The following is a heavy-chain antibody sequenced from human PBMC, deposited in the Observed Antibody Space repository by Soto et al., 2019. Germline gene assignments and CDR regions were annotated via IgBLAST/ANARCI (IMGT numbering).Heavy chain of an antibody. CDR1: GDSVNSENSY. V-gene: IGHV4-61*01. CDR3: ARDGGQGRGVIGHY. CDR2: IYYNGGT. D-gene: IGHD3-16*02. J-gene: IGHJ4*02. Sequence: TSETLSLTCTVSGDSVNSENSYWNWIRQAPGKGPEGIGYIYYNGGTNYNPSLKIRATILLDTSTNQFSLTQTSVTAADTAVYYCARDGGQGRGVIGHYWGRGILVTVSS.